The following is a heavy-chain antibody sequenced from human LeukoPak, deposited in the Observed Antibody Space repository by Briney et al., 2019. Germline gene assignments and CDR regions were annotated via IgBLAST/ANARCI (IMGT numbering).Heavy chain of an antibody. CDR3: AKVGAAAGTPYYYYYMDV. CDR1: GFTFSSHG. Sequence: GGSLRLSCAASGFTFSSHGMHWVRQAPGKGLEWVAFIRYDGSNKYYADSVKGRFTISRDNSKNTLYLQMNSLRAEDTAVYYCAKVGAAAGTPYYYYYMDVWGKGTTVTVSS. CDR2: IRYDGSNK. V-gene: IGHV3-30*02. D-gene: IGHD6-13*01. J-gene: IGHJ6*03.